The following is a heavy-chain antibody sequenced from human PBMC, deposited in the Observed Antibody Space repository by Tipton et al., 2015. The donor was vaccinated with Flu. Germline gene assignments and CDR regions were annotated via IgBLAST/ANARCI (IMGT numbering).Heavy chain of an antibody. V-gene: IGHV1-69*01. D-gene: IGHD4-23*01. CDR2: IIPIFGTA. J-gene: IGHJ3*02. CDR1: GGTFSSYA. CDR3: AGVGGGNSDDAFDI. Sequence: QLVQSGAEVKKPGSSVKVSCKASGGTFSSYAISWVRQAPGQGLGWMGGIIPIFGTANYAQKFQGRVTITADESTSTACMELSSPGSEDQAVYYCAGVGGGNSDDAFDIWGQGTMVTVSS.